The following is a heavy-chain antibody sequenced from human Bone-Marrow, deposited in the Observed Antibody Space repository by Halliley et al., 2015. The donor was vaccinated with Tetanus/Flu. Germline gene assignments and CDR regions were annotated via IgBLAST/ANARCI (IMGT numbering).Heavy chain of an antibody. CDR2: IRHSGST. CDR1: GESFSGYY. Sequence: LRLSCAVYGESFSGYYWNWIRQPPGKGLEWIGEIRHSGSTYYNASLKSRVTISVDTPKNQFSLRLTSVSAADTAVYYCARGQAGYAWGRLRFSYVDPWGQGTLVTVSP. CDR3: ARGQAGYAWGRLRFSYVDP. V-gene: IGHV4-34*01. D-gene: IGHD3-16*01. J-gene: IGHJ5*02.